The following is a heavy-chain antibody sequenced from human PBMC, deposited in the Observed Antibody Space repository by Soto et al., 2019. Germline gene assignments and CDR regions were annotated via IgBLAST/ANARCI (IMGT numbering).Heavy chain of an antibody. D-gene: IGHD5-12*01. V-gene: IGHV4-39*01. CDR1: GVTISSSSYY. CDR3: ARLISGYDPQYAFDI. J-gene: IGHJ3*02. CDR2: IYYSGST. Sequence: SETLSLTCTVSGVTISSSSYYWGWIRQPPGKGLEWIGSIYYSGSTYYNPSLKSRVTISVDTSKNQFSLKLSSVTAADTAVYYCARLISGYDPQYAFDIWGQGTMVTVSS.